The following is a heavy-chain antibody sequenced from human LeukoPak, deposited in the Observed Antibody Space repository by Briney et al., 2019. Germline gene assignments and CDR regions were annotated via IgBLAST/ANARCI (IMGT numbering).Heavy chain of an antibody. CDR3: ARDGSTVTTRGNWFDP. Sequence: ASVKVSCKASGYTFTGYYMHWVRQAPGQGLEWMGWINPNSGGTNYAQKFQGWVTMTRDTSISTAYMELSRLRSDDTAVYYCARDGSTVTTRGNWFDPWGQGTLVTVSS. D-gene: IGHD4-17*01. V-gene: IGHV1-2*04. J-gene: IGHJ5*02. CDR1: GYTFTGYY. CDR2: INPNSGGT.